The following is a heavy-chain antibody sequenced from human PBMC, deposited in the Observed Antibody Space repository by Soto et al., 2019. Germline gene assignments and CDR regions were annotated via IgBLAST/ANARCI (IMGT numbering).Heavy chain of an antibody. CDR1: GFTFSSYG. V-gene: IGHV3-30*18. Sequence: GGSLRLSCAASGFTFSSYGMHWVRQAPGKGLEWVAVISYDGSNKYYADSVKGRFTISRDNSKNTLYLQMNSLRAEDTAVYYCAKDQLRSDYDFWSGYYYYYYGMDVWGQGTTVTVSS. CDR3: AKDQLRSDYDFWSGYYYYYYGMDV. D-gene: IGHD3-3*01. CDR2: ISYDGSNK. J-gene: IGHJ6*02.